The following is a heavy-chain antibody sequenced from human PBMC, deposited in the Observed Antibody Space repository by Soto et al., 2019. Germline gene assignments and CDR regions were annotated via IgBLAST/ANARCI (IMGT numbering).Heavy chain of an antibody. CDR1: GYTFTDYY. Sequence: ASVKVSCKASGYTFTDYYIHWVRQAPGQGLEWMGWINPHRGGTNYAQRFLGRVTVTRDTSINTAYMELSRLRPDDTAVYYCSRSLWGLYTAGPDSCFDPWGQGTLVTVSS. CDR3: SRSLWGLYTAGPDSCFDP. CDR2: INPHRGGT. D-gene: IGHD3-16*01. V-gene: IGHV1-2*02. J-gene: IGHJ5*02.